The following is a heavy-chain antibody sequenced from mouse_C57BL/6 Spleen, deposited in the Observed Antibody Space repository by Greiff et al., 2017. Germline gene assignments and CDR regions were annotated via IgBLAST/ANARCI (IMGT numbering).Heavy chain of an antibody. CDR3: TRFIYCGTDY. CDR1: GYTFTDYE. J-gene: IGHJ2*01. CDR2: IDPETGGT. D-gene: IGHD1-1*01. V-gene: IGHV1-15*01. Sequence: VQLQQSGAELVRPGASVTLSCKASGYTFTDYEMHWVKQTPVHGLEWIGAIDPETGGTAYNQKFKGKAILTADKSSSTAYMELRSLTSEDSAVYYCTRFIYCGTDYWGQGTTLTVSS.